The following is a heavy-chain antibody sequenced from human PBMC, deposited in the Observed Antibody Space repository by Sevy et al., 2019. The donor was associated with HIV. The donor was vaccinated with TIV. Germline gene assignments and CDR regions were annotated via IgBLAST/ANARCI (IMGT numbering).Heavy chain of an antibody. J-gene: IGHJ4*02. CDR3: ASESLAAAGMNFDY. CDR1: GFTFSSYG. CDR2: IWYDGSNK. Sequence: GGSLRLSCAASGFTFSSYGMHWVRQAPGKGLEWVAVIWYDGSNKYYADSVKGRFIISRDNSKNTLYLQMNSLRAEDTAVYYCASESLAAAGMNFDYWGQGTLVTVSS. D-gene: IGHD6-13*01. V-gene: IGHV3-33*08.